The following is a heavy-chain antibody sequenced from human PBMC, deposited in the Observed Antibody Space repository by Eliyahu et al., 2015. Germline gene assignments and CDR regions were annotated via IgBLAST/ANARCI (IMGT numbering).Heavy chain of an antibody. CDR2: IWYDGSKK. V-gene: IGHV3-33*01. CDR1: GXXXGNXA. Sequence: QVHLEESGGGVVQPGKSLXXSCXASGXXXGNXAIHWVRQAXGMGLEWVAVIWYDGSKKYYADSVKGRFTISRDNSEKMLHLQMNSLRVEDTAVYYCVRGSGLLWFGELGDYYGMDVWGPGTTVIVSS. D-gene: IGHD3-10*01. J-gene: IGHJ6*02. CDR3: VRGSGLLWFGELGDYYGMDV.